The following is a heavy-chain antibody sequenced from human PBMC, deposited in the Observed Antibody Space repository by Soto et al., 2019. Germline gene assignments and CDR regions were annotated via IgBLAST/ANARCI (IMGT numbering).Heavy chain of an antibody. CDR2: ISYDGSNK. CDR1: GFTFSSYA. J-gene: IGHJ4*02. V-gene: IGHV3-30-3*01. D-gene: IGHD6-13*01. Sequence: QVQLVESGGGVVQPGRSLRLSCAASGFTFSSYAMHWVRQAPGKGLEWVAVISYDGSNKYYADSVKGRFTISRDNSKNTLYLQMNSLRAEDTAVYYCARDSVAAAGTLDYWGQGTLVTVSS. CDR3: ARDSVAAAGTLDY.